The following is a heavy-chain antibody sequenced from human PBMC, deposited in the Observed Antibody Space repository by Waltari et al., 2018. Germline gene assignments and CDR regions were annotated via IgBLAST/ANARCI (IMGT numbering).Heavy chain of an antibody. V-gene: IGHV4-38-2*02. D-gene: IGHD3-16*01. J-gene: IGHJ6*02. CDR2: IYHSGST. Sequence: QVQLQESGPGLVKPSETLSLTCTVSGYSISSVYYWGWLRQPPGKGLEWIGSIYHSGSTYYNPSLKSRVTISVDTSKNQFSLKLSSVTAADTAVYYCARDRWTFYYYYGMDVWGQGTTVTVSS. CDR3: ARDRWTFYYYYGMDV. CDR1: GYSISSVYY.